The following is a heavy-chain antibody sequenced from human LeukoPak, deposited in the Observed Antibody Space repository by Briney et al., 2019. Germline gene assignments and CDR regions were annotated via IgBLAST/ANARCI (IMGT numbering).Heavy chain of an antibody. CDR3: ARRRVVVAATPFDY. V-gene: IGHV4-34*01. CDR2: INHSGST. D-gene: IGHD2-15*01. J-gene: IGHJ4*02. Sequence: SETLSLTCAVYGGSFSGYYWSWIRQPPGKGLEWIGEINHSGSTNYNPSLKCRVTISVDTSKNQFSLKLSSVTAADTAVYYCARRRVVVAATPFDYWGQGTLVTVSS. CDR1: GGSFSGYY.